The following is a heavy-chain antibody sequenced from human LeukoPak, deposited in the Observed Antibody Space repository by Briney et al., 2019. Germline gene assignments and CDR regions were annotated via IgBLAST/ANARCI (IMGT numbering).Heavy chain of an antibody. CDR3: AREYCSSTSCLYDY. Sequence: PGGSLRLSCAASGFTFSNYGMNWVRQAPGKGLEWVAFIQYDGSNKYYADSVKGRFTISRDNSKSTLYLQMNSLRAEDTAVYYCAREYCSSTSCLYDYWGQGTLVTVSS. CDR2: IQYDGSNK. J-gene: IGHJ4*02. CDR1: GFTFSNYG. V-gene: IGHV3-30*02. D-gene: IGHD2-2*01.